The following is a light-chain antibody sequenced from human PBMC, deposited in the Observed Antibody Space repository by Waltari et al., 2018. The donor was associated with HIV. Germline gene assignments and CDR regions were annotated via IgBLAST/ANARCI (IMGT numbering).Light chain of an antibody. CDR1: SSNIGAGFD. J-gene: IGLJ2*01. CDR2: GNS. Sequence: QSVLTQPPSVSGAPGQRVTIPCTGRSSNIGAGFDVHWYQQLPGTAPKLLIYGNSNRPSGVPDRFSGSKSGTSASLAITGLQAEDEADYYCQSYDASLSGVIFGGGTELTVL. V-gene: IGLV1-40*01. CDR3: QSYDASLSGVI.